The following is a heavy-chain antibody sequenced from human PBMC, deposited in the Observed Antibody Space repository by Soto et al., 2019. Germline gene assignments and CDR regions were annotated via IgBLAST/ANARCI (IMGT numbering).Heavy chain of an antibody. V-gene: IGHV4-39*01. D-gene: IGHD3-22*01. Sequence: QLQLQESGPGLVKPSETLSLTCTVSGGSISNSVYYWAWIRQPPGKGLEWIGTIYYSGTTYYHPSLKSGITISLDTSKNQFSLKLNSVTAADTAVYYCAKHYYDSSGYLNCFDPWGQGTLVTVSS. CDR1: GGSISNSVYY. J-gene: IGHJ5*02. CDR2: IYYSGTT. CDR3: AKHYYDSSGYLNCFDP.